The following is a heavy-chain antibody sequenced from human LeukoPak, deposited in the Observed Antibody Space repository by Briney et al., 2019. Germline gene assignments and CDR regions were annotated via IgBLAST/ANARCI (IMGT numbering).Heavy chain of an antibody. Sequence: PGGSLRLSCAASGFTFYNYAMSRVRQAPGKRLEWVSAVSGSGATTKSADSVKGRFTISRDNSKNTLYLQMNSLRVEDTAIYYCAKDYYDILTGCFVDWGQGTLVTVSS. D-gene: IGHD3-9*01. CDR2: VSGSGATT. CDR3: AKDYYDILTGCFVD. J-gene: IGHJ4*02. V-gene: IGHV3-23*01. CDR1: GFTFYNYA.